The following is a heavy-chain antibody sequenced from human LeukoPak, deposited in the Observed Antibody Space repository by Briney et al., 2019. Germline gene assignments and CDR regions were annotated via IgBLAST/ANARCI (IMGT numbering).Heavy chain of an antibody. D-gene: IGHD3-3*01. Sequence: PGGSLRLSCAASGFTFSSYSMNWVRQAPGKGLEWVSYISSSSSTIYYADSVKGRFTISSDNARNSLYLQMNSLRAEDTAVYYCARDMVGYDFWSGYSYYFDYWGQGTLVTVSS. V-gene: IGHV3-48*04. CDR1: GFTFSSYS. J-gene: IGHJ4*02. CDR2: ISSSSSTI. CDR3: ARDMVGYDFWSGYSYYFDY.